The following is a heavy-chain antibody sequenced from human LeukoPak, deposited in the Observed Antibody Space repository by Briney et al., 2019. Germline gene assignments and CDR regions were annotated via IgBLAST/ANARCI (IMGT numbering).Heavy chain of an antibody. CDR1: GFTFSDYY. J-gene: IGHJ6*03. V-gene: IGHV3-11*04. D-gene: IGHD5-18*01. CDR3: ARDRADTAMVTYYYYMDV. CDR2: ISSSGSTI. Sequence: PGGSLRLSCAASGFTFSDYYMSWIRQAPGKGLEWVSYISSSGSTIYYADSVKGRFTISRDNAKNSLYLQMNSLRAEDTAVYYCARDRADTAMVTYYYYMDVWGKGTTVTVSS.